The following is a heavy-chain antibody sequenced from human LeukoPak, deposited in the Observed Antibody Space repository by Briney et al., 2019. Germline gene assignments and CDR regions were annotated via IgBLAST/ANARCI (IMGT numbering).Heavy chain of an antibody. D-gene: IGHD2-15*01. CDR3: ARVGCSGGSCYPDY. CDR2: IHYSGDI. J-gene: IGHJ4*02. V-gene: IGHV4-59*01. Sequence: KPSETLSLTCTVSGASISTSYWYWIPQPPGKGLEWIGYIHYSGDINYNPSLKSRVTISAYTSKNQLSLKLSSVTAADTAVYYCARVGCSGGSCYPDYWGQGTLVTVSS. CDR1: GASISTSY.